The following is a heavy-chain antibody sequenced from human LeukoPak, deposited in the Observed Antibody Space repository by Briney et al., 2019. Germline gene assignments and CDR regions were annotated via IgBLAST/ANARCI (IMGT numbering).Heavy chain of an antibody. V-gene: IGHV1-2*02. CDR1: GYTFTGYY. J-gene: IGHJ6*03. CDR2: INPNSGGT. Sequence: ASVKVSCKASGYTFTGYYMHWVRQAPGQGLEWMGWINPNSGGTNYAQKFQGRVTMTRDTSISTAYMELSRLRSDDTAVYYCARDGRYFDWLSLYYYYYYYMDVWGKGTTVTVSS. CDR3: ARDGRYFDWLSLYYYYYYYMDV. D-gene: IGHD3-9*01.